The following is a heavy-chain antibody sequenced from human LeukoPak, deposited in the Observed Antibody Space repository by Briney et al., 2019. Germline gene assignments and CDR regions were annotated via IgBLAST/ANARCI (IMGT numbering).Heavy chain of an antibody. J-gene: IGHJ3*02. Sequence: PSEPLSLPCAVYIESYSGYYWSWIRHPPGKGLEWIGEINHSGSPIYNPPLKSPVTISVDTSKNQVCLKLSSVTAADTAVYYCAISGSSEKAFDIWGQGTMVTVSS. D-gene: IGHD1-26*01. CDR2: INHSGSP. CDR3: AISGSSEKAFDI. V-gene: IGHV4-34*01. CDR1: IESYSGYY.